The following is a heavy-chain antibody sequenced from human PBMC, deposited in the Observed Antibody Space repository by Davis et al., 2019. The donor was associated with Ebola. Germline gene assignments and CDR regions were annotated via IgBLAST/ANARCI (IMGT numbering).Heavy chain of an antibody. V-gene: IGHV1-8*02. CDR1: GYTFTSYG. CDR3: ARGLRGGMDV. Sequence: AASVKVSCKASGYTFTSYGISWVRQAPGQGLEWMGWMNPNSGNTGYAQKLQGRVTMTRNTSISTAYMALSSLRSEDTAVYSCARGLRGGMDVWGQGTTVTVSS. CDR2: MNPNSGNT. J-gene: IGHJ6*02.